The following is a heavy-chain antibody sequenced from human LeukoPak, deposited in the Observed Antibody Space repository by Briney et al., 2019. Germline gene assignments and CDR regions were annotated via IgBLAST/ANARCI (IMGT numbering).Heavy chain of an antibody. CDR1: GGTFSSYA. D-gene: IGHD5-12*01. CDR2: IIPIFGKA. CDR3: AREQVYSGYDQQNYYCYMDV. V-gene: IGHV1-69*05. Sequence: GSSVKVSCKASGGTFSSYAISWVRQAPGQGLEWMGGIIPIFGKANYAQKFQGRVTITTDESTSTAYMELSSLRSEDTAVYYCAREQVYSGYDQQNYYCYMDVWGKGTTVTVSS. J-gene: IGHJ6*03.